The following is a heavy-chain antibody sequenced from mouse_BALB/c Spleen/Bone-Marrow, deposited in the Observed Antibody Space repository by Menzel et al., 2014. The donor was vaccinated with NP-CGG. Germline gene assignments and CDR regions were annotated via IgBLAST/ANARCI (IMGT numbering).Heavy chain of an antibody. V-gene: IGHV1S81*02. D-gene: IGHD1-1*01. J-gene: IGHJ2*01. CDR1: GYTFTSYW. CDR3: ARRATTVVATDN. CDR2: INPSNGRT. Sequence: QVQLQQSGAELVKPGASVKLSCKASGYTFTSYWMHWVKQRPGQGLEWIGEINPSNGRTNYNEKFKSKATLTVDKSSSAAYMRLSSLTSEDSAVYYCARRATTVVATDNWGQGATLTVSS.